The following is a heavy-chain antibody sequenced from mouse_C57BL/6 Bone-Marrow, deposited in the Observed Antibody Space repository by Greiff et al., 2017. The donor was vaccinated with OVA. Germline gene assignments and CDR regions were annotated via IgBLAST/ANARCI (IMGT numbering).Heavy chain of an antibody. V-gene: IGHV5-6*02. CDR1: GFTFSSYG. Sequence: EVKLMESGGDLVKPGGSLKLSCAASGFTFSSYGMSWVRQTPDKRLEWVATISSGGSYTYYPDSVKGRFTISRDNAKNTLYLQMSSLKSEDTAMYYCARRRMDYWGQGTSVTVSS. CDR3: ARRRMDY. CDR2: ISSGGSYT. J-gene: IGHJ4*01.